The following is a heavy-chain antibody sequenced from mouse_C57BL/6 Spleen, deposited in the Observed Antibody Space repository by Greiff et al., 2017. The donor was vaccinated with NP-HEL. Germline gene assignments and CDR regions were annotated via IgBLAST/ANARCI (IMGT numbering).Heavy chain of an antibody. V-gene: IGHV1-55*01. Sequence: VQGVESGAELVKPGASVKMSCKASGYTFTSYWITWVKQRPGQGLEWIGDIYPGSGSTNYNEKFKSKATLTVDTSSSTAYMQLSSLTSEDSAVYYCARCRPLNWDGDAMDYWGQGTSVTVSS. CDR3: ARCRPLNWDGDAMDY. CDR2: IYPGSGST. D-gene: IGHD4-1*02. J-gene: IGHJ4*01. CDR1: GYTFTSYW.